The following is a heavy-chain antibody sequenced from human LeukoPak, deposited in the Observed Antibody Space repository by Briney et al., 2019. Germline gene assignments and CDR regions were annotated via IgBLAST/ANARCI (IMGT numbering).Heavy chain of an antibody. CDR2: INPGGSSI. CDR3: ARSNQADDD. D-gene: IGHD1-14*01. V-gene: IGHV3-74*01. CDR1: GFTFSSYW. Sequence: GRSLRLSCAASGFTFSSYWMHWVRQVPGKGLVWVARINPGGSSITYADSAKGRFTISRDNAKNTLYLQMDSLRAEDTGVYYCARSNQADDDWGQGTLVTVSS. J-gene: IGHJ4*02.